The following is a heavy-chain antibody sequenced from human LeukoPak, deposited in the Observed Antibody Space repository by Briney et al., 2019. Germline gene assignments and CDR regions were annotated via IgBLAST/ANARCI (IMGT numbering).Heavy chain of an antibody. Sequence: SETLSLTCTVPGGPVSSGSYYWSWLRQPPGKGLEWIGYIYNTGSTSYNSSLKSRVTISVDTSKNQLSLKLSSVTAADTAVYYCARETWGSYSLYWGQGTLVTVSS. J-gene: IGHJ4*02. CDR1: GGPVSSGSYY. CDR2: IYNTGST. V-gene: IGHV4-61*01. D-gene: IGHD1-26*01. CDR3: ARETWGSYSLY.